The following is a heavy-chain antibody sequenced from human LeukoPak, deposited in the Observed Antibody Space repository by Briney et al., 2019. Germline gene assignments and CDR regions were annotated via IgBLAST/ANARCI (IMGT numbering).Heavy chain of an antibody. D-gene: IGHD5-24*01. J-gene: IGHJ3*02. CDR2: INPNSGGT. CDR1: GYTFTGYY. V-gene: IGHV1-2*02. Sequence: ASVKVSCKASGYTFTGYYMHWVRQAPGQGLEWMGWINPNSGGTNYVQKFQGRVTMTRDTSISTAYMELSRLRSDDTAVYYCARGPGDGYYTERAFDIWGQGTMVTVSS. CDR3: ARGPGDGYYTERAFDI.